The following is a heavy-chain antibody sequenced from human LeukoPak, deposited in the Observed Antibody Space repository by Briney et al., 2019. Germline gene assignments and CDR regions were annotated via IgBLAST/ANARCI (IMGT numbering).Heavy chain of an antibody. CDR1: GGSISSSSYY. V-gene: IGHV4-39*02. Sequence: SETLSLTCTVSGGSISSSSYYRGWIRQPPGKGLEWIGSIYYSGSTYYNPSLKSRVTISVDTSKNQFSLKLSSVTAADTAVYYCAREGLSFCGGDCYPWGQGTLVTVSS. CDR2: IYYSGST. D-gene: IGHD2-21*02. J-gene: IGHJ5*02. CDR3: AREGLSFCGGDCYP.